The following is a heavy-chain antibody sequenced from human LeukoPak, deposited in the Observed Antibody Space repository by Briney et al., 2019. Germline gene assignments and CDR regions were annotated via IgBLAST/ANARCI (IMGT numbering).Heavy chain of an antibody. J-gene: IGHJ4*02. CDR2: IGTAGDT. Sequence: PGGSLRLSCAASGFTFSSYDMHWVRQATGKGLEWVSAIGTAGDTYYPGSVKGRFTISRGNAKNSLYLQVNSLRAGDTAVYYCASGGGWVFFNWGQGTLVTVSS. CDR3: ASGGGWVFFN. V-gene: IGHV3-13*01. D-gene: IGHD6-19*01. CDR1: GFTFSSYD.